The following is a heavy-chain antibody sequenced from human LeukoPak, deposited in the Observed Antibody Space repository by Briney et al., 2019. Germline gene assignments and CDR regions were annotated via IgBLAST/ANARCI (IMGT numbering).Heavy chain of an antibody. D-gene: IGHD3-22*01. CDR2: IYYSGST. CDR1: GGSISSYY. V-gene: IGHV4-59*01. J-gene: IGHJ5*02. Sequence: PSETLSLTCTVSGGSISSYYWSWIRQPPGKGLEWIGYIYYSGSTNYNPSLKSRVTISVDTSKNQFSLKVSSVTAADTAVYYCAREHYYDSSGFRFDPWGQGTLVTVSS. CDR3: AREHYYDSSGFRFDP.